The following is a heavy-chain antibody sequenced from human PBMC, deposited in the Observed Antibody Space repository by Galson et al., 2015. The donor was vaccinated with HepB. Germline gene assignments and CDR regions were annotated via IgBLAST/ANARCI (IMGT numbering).Heavy chain of an antibody. Sequence: SLRLSCAASGFTFSSYWMHWVRQAPGKGLVWVSRINSDGSSTSYADSVKGRFTISRDNAKNTLYLQMNSLRAEDTAVYYCARGRAAAGIVFDPWGQGTLVTVSS. CDR1: GFTFSSYW. CDR2: INSDGSST. V-gene: IGHV3-74*01. CDR3: ARGRAAAGIVFDP. D-gene: IGHD6-13*01. J-gene: IGHJ5*02.